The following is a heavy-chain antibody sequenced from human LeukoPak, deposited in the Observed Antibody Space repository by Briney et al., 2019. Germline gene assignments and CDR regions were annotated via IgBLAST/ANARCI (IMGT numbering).Heavy chain of an antibody. CDR2: ISDSGGRT. CDR1: RVTFSSYA. CDR3: AKAKSPMFSSGWYYFDY. J-gene: IGHJ4*02. V-gene: IGHV3-23*01. D-gene: IGHD6-19*01. Sequence: PGGSLRLSCAASRVTFSSYAMTWVRQAPGKGLEWVSSISDSGGRTYYADSVKGRFTISRDNSKTMLHLQMNSLRVEDTAVYYCAKAKSPMFSSGWYYFDYWGQGTLVTVSS.